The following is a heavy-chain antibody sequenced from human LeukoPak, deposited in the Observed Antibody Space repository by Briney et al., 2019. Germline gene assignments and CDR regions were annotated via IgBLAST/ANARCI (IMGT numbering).Heavy chain of an antibody. CDR2: ISSSSSYI. V-gene: IGHV3-21*01. D-gene: IGHD1-26*01. CDR1: GFTFSSYS. CDR3: ARDWGELFGSDY. Sequence: GGSLRLSCAASGFTFSSYSMNWDRQAPGTGLEWVSSISSSSSYIYYADSVKGRFTISRDNAKNSLYLQMNSLRAEDTAVYYCARDWGELFGSDYWGQGTPVTVSS. J-gene: IGHJ4*02.